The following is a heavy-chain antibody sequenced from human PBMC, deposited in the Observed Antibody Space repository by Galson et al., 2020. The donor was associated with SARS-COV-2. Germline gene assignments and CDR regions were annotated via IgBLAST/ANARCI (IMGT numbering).Heavy chain of an antibody. CDR3: ARALFGVVIIPVYYFDY. Sequence: SQTLSLTCTVSGYSLSSGYYWGWIRQPPGKGLEWIGSIYHSGSTYYNPSLKSRVTISVDTSKNQFSLKLSSVTAADTAVYYCARALFGVVIIPVYYFDYWGQGTLVTVSS. D-gene: IGHD3-3*01. J-gene: IGHJ4*02. CDR2: IYHSGST. CDR1: GYSLSSGYY. V-gene: IGHV4-38-2*02.